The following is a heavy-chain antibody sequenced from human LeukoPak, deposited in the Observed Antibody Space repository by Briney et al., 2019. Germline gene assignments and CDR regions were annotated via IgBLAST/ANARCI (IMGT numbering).Heavy chain of an antibody. J-gene: IGHJ6*02. CDR3: ARNLGRAAIPYYYYGMDV. D-gene: IGHD2-2*01. CDR1: GGTFSSYA. CDR2: IIPIFGTA. Sequence: ASVKVSCKASGGTFSSYAISWVRQAPGQGLEWMGGIIPIFGTANYAQKFQGRVMITADESTSTAYMELSSLRSEDTAVYYCARNLGRAAIPYYYYGMDVWGQGTTVTVSS. V-gene: IGHV1-69*13.